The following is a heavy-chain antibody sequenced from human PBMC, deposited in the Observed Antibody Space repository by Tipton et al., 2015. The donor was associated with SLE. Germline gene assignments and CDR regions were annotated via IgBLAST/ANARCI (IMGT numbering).Heavy chain of an antibody. CDR3: ARDRPPPGIAAAGEYFQH. D-gene: IGHD6-13*01. CDR1: GFTFSSYG. CDR2: IWYDGSNK. V-gene: IGHV3-33*01. Sequence: SLRLSCAASGFTFSSYGMHWVRQAPGKGLEWVAVIWYDGSNKYYADSVKGRFTISRDNSKNTLCLQMNSLRAEDTAVYYCARDRPPPGIAAAGEYFQHWGQGTLVTVSS. J-gene: IGHJ1*01.